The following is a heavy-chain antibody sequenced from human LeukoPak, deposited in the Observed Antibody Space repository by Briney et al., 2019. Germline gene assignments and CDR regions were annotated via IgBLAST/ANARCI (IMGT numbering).Heavy chain of an antibody. Sequence: ASVKVSCKASGYTFTSYGISWVRQAPGQGLEWMGWISAYNGNTNYAQKLQGRVTMTTDTSASTAYMELRSLRSDDSDVYFCASYVWWLRHNWFDPWGQGSLVT. J-gene: IGHJ5*02. CDR3: ASYVWWLRHNWFDP. CDR1: GYTFTSYG. V-gene: IGHV1-18*01. D-gene: IGHD5-12*01. CDR2: ISAYNGNT.